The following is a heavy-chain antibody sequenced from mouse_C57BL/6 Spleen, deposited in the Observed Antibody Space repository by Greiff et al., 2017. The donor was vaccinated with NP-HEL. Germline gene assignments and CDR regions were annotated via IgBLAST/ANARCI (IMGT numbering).Heavy chain of an antibody. CDR1: GYTFTSYW. CDR3: ASPDYDELGY. D-gene: IGHD1-1*01. CDR2: IHPNSGST. Sequence: VQLQQSGAELVKPGASVKLSCKASGYTFTSYWMHWVKQRPGQGLEWIGMIHPNSGSTNYNEKFKSKATLTVDKSSSTAYMQLSSLTSEDSAVYYCASPDYDELGYWGQGTTLTGSS. V-gene: IGHV1-64*01. J-gene: IGHJ2*01.